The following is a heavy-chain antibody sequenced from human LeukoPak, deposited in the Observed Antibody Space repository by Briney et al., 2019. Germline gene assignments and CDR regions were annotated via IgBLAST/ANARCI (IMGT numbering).Heavy chain of an antibody. D-gene: IGHD3-9*01. CDR3: ARDPILRYFDWLFHDAFDI. CDR1: GGSFSGYY. CDR2: INHSGST. Sequence: SETLSLTCAVYGGSFSGYYWSWIRQPPGKGLEWIGEINHSGSTNYNPSLKSRVTISVDTSKNQFSLKPSSVTAADTAVYYCARDPILRYFDWLFHDAFDIWGQGTMVTVSS. V-gene: IGHV4-34*01. J-gene: IGHJ3*02.